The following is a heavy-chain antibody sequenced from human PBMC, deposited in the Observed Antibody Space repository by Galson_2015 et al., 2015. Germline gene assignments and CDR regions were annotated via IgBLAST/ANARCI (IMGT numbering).Heavy chain of an antibody. Sequence: QSGAEVKKPGESLRISCKASGYTFTSYAMHWVRQAPGQRLEWMGWINAGNGNTKYSQKFQGRVTITRDTSASTAYMELSSLRSEDTAVYYCARGGLTSWYYYGMDVWGQGTTVTVSS. V-gene: IGHV1-3*01. J-gene: IGHJ6*02. D-gene: IGHD2-2*01. CDR3: ARGGLTSWYYYGMDV. CDR1: GYTFTSYA. CDR2: INAGNGNT.